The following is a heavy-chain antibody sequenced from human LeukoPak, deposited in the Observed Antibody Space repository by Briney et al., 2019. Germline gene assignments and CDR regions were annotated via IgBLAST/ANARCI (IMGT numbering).Heavy chain of an antibody. CDR1: GFTLDDYV. CDR2: ISWNSGSI. CDR3: ASVGHSSSWYYFDY. J-gene: IGHJ4*02. Sequence: GRSLRLSCAASGFTLDDYVMHWVRQAPGKGLEWVSGISWNSGSIGYADSVRGRFTISRDNAKNSLYLQMNSLRAEDTALYYCASVGHSSSWYYFDYWGQGTLVTVSS. D-gene: IGHD6-13*01. V-gene: IGHV3-9*01.